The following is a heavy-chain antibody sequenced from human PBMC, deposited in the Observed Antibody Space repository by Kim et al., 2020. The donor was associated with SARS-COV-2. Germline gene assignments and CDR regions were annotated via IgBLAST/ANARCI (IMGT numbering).Heavy chain of an antibody. D-gene: IGHD3-10*01. CDR3: AGYYYYGSDKVYTTKYHYDN. J-gene: IGHJ4*02. V-gene: IGHV4-31*03. CDR2: IFYTGTD. CDR1: GASISSGGYC. Sequence: SETLSLTCTVSGASISSGGYCWSCLRQHQGMGLVWVVYIFYTGTDYSAPPLKIRATISIDTYKNQFSLKLSSVAAADTAVYYCAGYYYYGSDKVYTTKYHYDNWGQGTLVTVSS.